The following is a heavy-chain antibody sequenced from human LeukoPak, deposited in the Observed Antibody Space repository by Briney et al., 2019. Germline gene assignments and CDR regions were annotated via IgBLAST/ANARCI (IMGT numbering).Heavy chain of an antibody. CDR1: GGTFSSYA. Sequence: SVKVSCKAFGGTFSSYAISWVRQAPGQGLEWMGGIIPIFGTANYAQKFQGRVTITADESTSTAYMELSSLRSEDTAVYYCARVVHYGDYSFDYWGQGTLVTVSS. V-gene: IGHV1-69*13. D-gene: IGHD4-17*01. CDR3: ARVVHYGDYSFDY. J-gene: IGHJ4*02. CDR2: IIPIFGTA.